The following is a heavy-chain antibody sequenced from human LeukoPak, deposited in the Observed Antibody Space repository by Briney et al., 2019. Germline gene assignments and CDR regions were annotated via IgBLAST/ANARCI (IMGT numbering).Heavy chain of an antibody. CDR2: ISSSGSTI. CDR1: GFTFSSYE. J-gene: IGHJ6*04. D-gene: IGHD3-10*02. V-gene: IGHV3-48*03. CDR3: AELGITMIGGV. Sequence: GGSLRLSCAASGFTFSSYEMNWVRQAPGTGLEWVSYISSSGSTIYYADSVKGRFTISRDNAKNSLYLQMNSLRAEETAVYYCAELGITMIGGVWGKGTTVTTSS.